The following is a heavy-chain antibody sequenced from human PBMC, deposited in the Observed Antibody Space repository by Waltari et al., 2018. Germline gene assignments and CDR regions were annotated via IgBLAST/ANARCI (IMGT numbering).Heavy chain of an antibody. CDR2: MSYSGAT. D-gene: IGHD5-12*01. CDR1: GGSITSTSHY. CDR3: ATYIGASVGTAAFDV. V-gene: IGHV4-39*01. J-gene: IGHJ3*01. Sequence: QLQLQESGPGLVKPSATLSLTCSVSGGSITSTSHYWGWIRQPPGQGLEWIGTMSYSGATYSSPSLKSRVTISRDTSKNQLSLKLGSVTAADTAVYYCATYIGASVGTAAFDVWGQGTMVTVSS.